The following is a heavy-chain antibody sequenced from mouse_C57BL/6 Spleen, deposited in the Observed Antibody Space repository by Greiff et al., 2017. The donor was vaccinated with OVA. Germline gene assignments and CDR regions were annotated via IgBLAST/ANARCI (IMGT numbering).Heavy chain of an antibody. J-gene: IGHJ2*01. Sequence: QVQLQQSGPELVKPGASVKLSCKASGYTFTSYDINWVKQGPGQGLEWIGWIYPRDGSTKYNGKLKGKATLTVATSSSTAYMERHSLTSEDSAVYFCARGLFYYFDYWGQGTTLTVSS. CDR1: GYTFTSYD. V-gene: IGHV1-85*01. CDR3: ARGLFYYFDY. CDR2: IYPRDGST.